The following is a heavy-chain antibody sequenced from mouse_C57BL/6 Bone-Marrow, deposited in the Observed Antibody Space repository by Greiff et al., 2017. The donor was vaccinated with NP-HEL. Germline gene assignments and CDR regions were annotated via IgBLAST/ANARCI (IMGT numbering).Heavy chain of an antibody. CDR1: GYTFTSYW. CDR3: ASRRPCDGYYVGWYFDV. Sequence: QVQLQQPGAELVKPGASVKLSCKASGYTFTSYWMHWVKQRPGQGLEWIGMIHPNSGSTNYNEKFKSKATLTVDKSSSTAYMQLSSLTSEGSAVYYCASRRPCDGYYVGWYFDVWGTGTTVTVSS. D-gene: IGHD2-3*01. J-gene: IGHJ1*03. V-gene: IGHV1-64*01. CDR2: IHPNSGST.